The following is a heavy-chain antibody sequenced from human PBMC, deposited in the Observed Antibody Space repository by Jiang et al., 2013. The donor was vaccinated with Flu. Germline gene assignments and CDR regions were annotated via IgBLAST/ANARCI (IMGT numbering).Heavy chain of an antibody. J-gene: IGHJ4*02. CDR1: GFTFSDYY. D-gene: IGHD1-26*01. CDR2: ISSSGSTI. Sequence: VQLLESGGGLVKPGGSLRLSCAASGFTFSDYYMSWIRQAPGKGLEWVSYISSSGSTIYYADSVKGRFTISRDNAKNSLYLQMNSLRAEDTAVYYCARQGIVASRARGVTTTRLAPLGYWGQGTLVTVSS. CDR3: ARQGIVASRARGVTTTRLAPLGY. V-gene: IGHV3-11*01.